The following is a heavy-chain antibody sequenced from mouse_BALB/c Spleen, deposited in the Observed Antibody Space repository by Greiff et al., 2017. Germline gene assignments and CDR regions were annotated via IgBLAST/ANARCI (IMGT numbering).Heavy chain of an antibody. CDR2: IRLKSNNYAT. CDR1: GFTFSNYW. CDR3: TGSFAY. J-gene: IGHJ3*01. V-gene: IGHV6-6*02. Sequence: EVKVEESGGGLVQPGGSMKLSCVASGFTFSNYWMNWVRQSPEKGLEWVAEIRLKSNNYATHYAESVKGRFTISRDDSKSSVYLQMNNLRAEDTGIYYCTGSFAYWGQGTLVTVSA.